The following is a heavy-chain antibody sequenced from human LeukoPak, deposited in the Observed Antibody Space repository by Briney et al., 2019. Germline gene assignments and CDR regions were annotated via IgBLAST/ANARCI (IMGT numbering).Heavy chain of an antibody. J-gene: IGHJ6*03. D-gene: IGHD2-2*01. CDR1: GGTFSSYA. CDR3: ARDRNHIVVVPAATVYYYYYMDV. Sequence: ASVKVSCKASGGTFSSYAISWVRQAPGQGLEWMGGIIPNSGGTNYAQKFQGRVTMTRDTSISTAYMELSRLRSDDTAVYYCARDRNHIVVVPAATVYYYYYMDVWGKGTTVTISS. V-gene: IGHV1-2*02. CDR2: IIPNSGGT.